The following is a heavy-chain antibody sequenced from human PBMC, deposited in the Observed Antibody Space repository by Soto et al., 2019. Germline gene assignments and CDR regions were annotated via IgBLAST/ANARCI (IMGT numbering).Heavy chain of an antibody. J-gene: IGHJ6*02. Sequence: PGGSLRLSCAASGFTFSSYWMHWVRQAPGKWLVWVSRINSDGSSTSYADSVKGRFTTSRDNAKNTLYLQMNSLRAEDTAVYYCAKRRGYDFWSGYYSSPYYYYGMDVWGQGXTVTVSS. CDR2: INSDGSST. V-gene: IGHV3-74*01. D-gene: IGHD3-3*01. CDR1: GFTFSSYW. CDR3: AKRRGYDFWSGYYSSPYYYYGMDV.